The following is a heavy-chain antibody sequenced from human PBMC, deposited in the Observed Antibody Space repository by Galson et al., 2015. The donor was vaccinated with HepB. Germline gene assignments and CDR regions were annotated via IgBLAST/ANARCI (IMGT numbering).Heavy chain of an antibody. Sequence: SLRLSCAASGFAFSSYWMSWVRQAPGKGLEWVANIKQDGSEKYYVDSVKGRFTISRDNAKISLYLQMNSLRAEDTAVYYCARAQAPYFMWWWNYWGQGTLVTVSS. J-gene: IGHJ4*02. D-gene: IGHD2-21*01. CDR1: GFAFSSYW. CDR3: ARAQAPYFMWWWNY. V-gene: IGHV3-7*03. CDR2: IKQDGSEK.